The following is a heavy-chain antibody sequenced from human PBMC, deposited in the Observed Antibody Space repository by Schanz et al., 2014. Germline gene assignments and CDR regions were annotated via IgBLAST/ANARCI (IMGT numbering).Heavy chain of an antibody. CDR3: ARVMVAGSTFDM. D-gene: IGHD3-10*01. Sequence: SCTASGFTFRSYAMHWVRQAPGKGLEWVAVISFDGSKKIYADSVKGRFTISRDSSKDTLFLQMNSRRAENTAWECCARVMVAGSTFDMTGPGT. J-gene: IGHJ3*02. CDR1: GFTFRSYA. CDR2: ISFDGSKK. V-gene: IGHV3-30*14.